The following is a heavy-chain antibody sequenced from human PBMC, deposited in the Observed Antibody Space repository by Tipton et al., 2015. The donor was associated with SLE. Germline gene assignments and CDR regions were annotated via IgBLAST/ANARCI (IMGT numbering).Heavy chain of an antibody. Sequence: GLVKPSQTLSLTCAISGDSVSSNIAVWNWIRQSPSRGLEWLGRTYYRSRWFYDYATSVKSRVTLNPDTSKNPFSLQLNSVTPEFTAVSYCVRASQQQNSVSAYLDFRGPGTLGPVPS. D-gene: IGHD1/OR15-1a*01. V-gene: IGHV6-1*01. CDR2: TYYRSRWFY. J-gene: IGHJ4*02. CDR1: GDSVSSNIAV. CDR3: VRASQQQNSVSAYLDF.